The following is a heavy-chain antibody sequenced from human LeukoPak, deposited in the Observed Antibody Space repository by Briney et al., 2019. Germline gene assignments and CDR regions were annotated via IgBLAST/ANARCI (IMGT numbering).Heavy chain of an antibody. CDR3: ASEVDTAMR. J-gene: IGHJ4*02. CDR2: INHSGST. CDR1: GGSFSGYY. D-gene: IGHD5-18*01. Sequence: PSETLSLTCAVYGGSFSGYYWNWIRQPPGKGLEWIGEINHSGSTNYNPSLKSRVTISVDTSKNQFSLKLSSVTAADTAVYYCASEVDTAMRWGQGTLVTVSS. V-gene: IGHV4-34*01.